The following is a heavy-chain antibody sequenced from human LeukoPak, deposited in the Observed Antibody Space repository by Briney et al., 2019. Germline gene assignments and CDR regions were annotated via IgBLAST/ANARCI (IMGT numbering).Heavy chain of an antibody. CDR1: GFTFSSYA. V-gene: IGHV3-23*01. Sequence: GGSLRLSCAASGFTFSSYAMSWVRQAPGKGLEWVSGISGSGGSTYYADSVKGRFTISRDNSKNTLYLQMNSLRAEDTAVYYCVPAGDYGSGSYYGWGQGTLVTVSS. CDR2: ISGSGGST. D-gene: IGHD3-10*01. CDR3: VPAGDYGSGSYYG. J-gene: IGHJ4*02.